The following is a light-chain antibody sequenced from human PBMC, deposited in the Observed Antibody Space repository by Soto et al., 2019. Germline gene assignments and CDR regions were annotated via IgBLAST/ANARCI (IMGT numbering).Light chain of an antibody. CDR2: EVT. CDR1: SSDVGRYNT. J-gene: IGLJ1*01. V-gene: IGLV2-14*01. CDR3: NSLRVNHLYV. Sequence: SVMTKPASVSGSPPQTITISCTATSSDVGRYNTVSWYQHHPGKAPKLIIYEVTHRPAGISDRFSASKSGNTASLTISGLQAEDEADYYCNSLRVNHLYVFGSGTKVTVL.